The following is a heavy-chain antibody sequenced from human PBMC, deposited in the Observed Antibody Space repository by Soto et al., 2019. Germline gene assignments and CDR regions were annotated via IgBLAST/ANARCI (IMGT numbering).Heavy chain of an antibody. Sequence: SETLSLTCTVSGGSISSYYWSWIRQPSGKGLEWIVRIYTSGSTNYNPSLKSRVTMSVDTSKNQFSLKLSSVTAADTAVYYCARGISQFSPRYYYYRMAVWAQGTPVTVSS. D-gene: IGHD3-3*01. CDR1: GGSISSYY. CDR3: ARGISQFSPRYYYYRMAV. CDR2: IYTSGST. J-gene: IGHJ6*01. V-gene: IGHV4-4*07.